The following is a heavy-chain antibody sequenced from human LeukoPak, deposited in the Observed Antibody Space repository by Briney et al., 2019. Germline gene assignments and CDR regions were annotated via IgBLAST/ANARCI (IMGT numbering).Heavy chain of an antibody. CDR1: GFTFSSYS. J-gene: IGHJ3*02. Sequence: PGGSLRLSCAASGFTFSSYSMNWVRQAPGKGLEWVSSISSSSSYIYYADSVKGRFTISRDNAKNSLYLQMNSLRAEDTAVYYCARGRYYDFWSGYDGAFDIWGQGTMVTVSS. D-gene: IGHD3-3*01. CDR3: ARGRYYDFWSGYDGAFDI. CDR2: ISSSSSYI. V-gene: IGHV3-21*01.